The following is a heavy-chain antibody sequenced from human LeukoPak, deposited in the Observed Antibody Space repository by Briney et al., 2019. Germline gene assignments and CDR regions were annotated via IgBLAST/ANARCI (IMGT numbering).Heavy chain of an antibody. V-gene: IGHV1-69*13. D-gene: IGHD3-10*01. CDR3: AKSTYYYGSGEGSNYWYFDL. CDR2: IIPIFGPA. Sequence: ASVKVSCKTSGGTFNRFAISWVRQAPGQGLEWMGGIIPIFGPANYAQKFQGRVTITADESTSTAYMELSSLRSEDTALYYCAKSTYYYGSGEGSNYWYFDLWGRGTLVTVSS. CDR1: GGTFNRFA. J-gene: IGHJ2*01.